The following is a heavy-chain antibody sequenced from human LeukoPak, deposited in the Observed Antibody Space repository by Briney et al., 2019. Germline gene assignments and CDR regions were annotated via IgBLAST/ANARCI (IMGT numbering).Heavy chain of an antibody. CDR1: GGSISSSSYY. CDR3: ARERSSSGGYNWFDP. Sequence: SETLSLTCTVSGGSISSSSYYWGWIRQPPGKGLEWIGSVYYTGVTSTNPFFRSRMSISVDTSKNQFSLNLTSVTAADAAVYYCARERSSSGGYNWFDPWGQGTLVTVSS. D-gene: IGHD4-23*01. CDR2: VYYTGVT. V-gene: IGHV4-39*07. J-gene: IGHJ5*02.